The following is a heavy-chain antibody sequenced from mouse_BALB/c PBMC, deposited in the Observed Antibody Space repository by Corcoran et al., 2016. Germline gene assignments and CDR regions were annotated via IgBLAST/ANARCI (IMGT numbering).Heavy chain of an antibody. CDR1: GYSFTSYY. J-gene: IGHJ1*01. Sequence: EIQLQQSGPELMKPGASVKISCKASGYSFTSYYMHWVKQSHGKSLEWIGYIDPFNGGTSYNQKFKGKATLTVDKSSSTAYMHLSSLTSEDSAVYYCVRSLYYWYVDVWGAGTTVTVSS. CDR3: VRSLYYWYVDV. CDR2: IDPFNGGT. V-gene: IGHV1S135*01.